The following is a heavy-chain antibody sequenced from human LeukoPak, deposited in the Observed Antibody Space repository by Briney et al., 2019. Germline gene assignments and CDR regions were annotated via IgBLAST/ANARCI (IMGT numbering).Heavy chain of an antibody. CDR1: GGSISSGDYY. D-gene: IGHD5-12*01. CDR3: ARSGYYEYSDY. J-gene: IGHJ4*02. CDR2: TYYSGST. Sequence: SETLSLTCTVSGGSISSGDYYWNWIRQPPGKGLEWIGHTYYSGSTLSNPSLKSRITISVDTSKNQFALKLTSVTAADTAVYYCARSGYYEYSDYWGQGTLVTVSS. V-gene: IGHV4-30-4*01.